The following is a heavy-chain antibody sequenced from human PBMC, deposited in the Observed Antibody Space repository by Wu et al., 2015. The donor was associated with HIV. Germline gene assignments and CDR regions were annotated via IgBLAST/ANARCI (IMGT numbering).Heavy chain of an antibody. CDR1: GYTFTSYG. Sequence: QVQLVQSGAEVKKPGASVKVSCKASGYTFTSYGISWVRQAPGQGLEWMGWISAYNGNTNYAQKLQGRVTMTTDTSTSTAYMELRSLRSDDTAVYYCARVARYCSSTSCYGYYFDYWGQGTLVTVSS. V-gene: IGHV1-18*01. CDR2: ISAYNGNT. J-gene: IGHJ4*02. CDR3: ARVARYCSSTSCYGYYFDY. D-gene: IGHD2-2*01.